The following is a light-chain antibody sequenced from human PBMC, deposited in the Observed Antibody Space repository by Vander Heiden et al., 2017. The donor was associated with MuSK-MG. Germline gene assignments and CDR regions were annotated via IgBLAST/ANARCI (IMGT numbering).Light chain of an antibody. CDR2: YDD. V-gene: IGLV1-36*01. Sequence: QSVLTQPPSVSEAPRQRVTICCSGSSSSIENSAVSWYHPLPGHATKLLIYYDDLLHAGVSDRVYGSKTGTSATLAIRGIQSEEEADDDCAAWDDCMNGLNWVFGGGTKLTVL. CDR1: SSSIENSA. J-gene: IGLJ3*02. CDR3: AAWDDCMNGLNWV.